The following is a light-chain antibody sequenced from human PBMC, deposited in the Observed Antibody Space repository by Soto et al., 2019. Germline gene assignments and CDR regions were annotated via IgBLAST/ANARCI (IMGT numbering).Light chain of an antibody. CDR3: QQYHNRPPDT. Sequence: EIVMTQSPATLSVSPGERATLSCRASQSVNSNLAWYQQKPGQAPRLLIYGASTRAAGIPARFSGSGSGTEFSLTISSLQSEDFAVYYCQQYHNRPPDTFGQGTKLEIK. V-gene: IGKV3-15*01. CDR1: QSVNSN. J-gene: IGKJ2*01. CDR2: GAS.